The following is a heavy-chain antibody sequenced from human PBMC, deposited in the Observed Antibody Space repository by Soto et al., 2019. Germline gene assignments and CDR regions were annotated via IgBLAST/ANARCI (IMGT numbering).Heavy chain of an antibody. D-gene: IGHD6-13*01. Sequence: GGSLRLSCTASGLTFSTYAMSWVRQAPGKGLEWVSIISGSGSGTYYADSVKGRFTISRDNSKNTLYLQMNSLRAEDTAVYYCARQSSSSWYFDYWGQGTLVTVSS. CDR1: GLTFSTYA. V-gene: IGHV3-23*01. CDR2: ISGSGSGT. J-gene: IGHJ4*02. CDR3: ARQSSSSWYFDY.